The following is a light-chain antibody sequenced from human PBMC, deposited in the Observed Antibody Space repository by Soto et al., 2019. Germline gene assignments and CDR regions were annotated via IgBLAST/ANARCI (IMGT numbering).Light chain of an antibody. CDR3: QQYGRSPRT. Sequence: EIVLTQSPGTLSLSPGERATLSCRASQSVSSHYLAWYQQKAGQAPRLLIYGTSSRATGIPDRFSGSGSGTDFTLTISRLEPEDFAVYYCQQYGRSPRTFGRGTKLEI. CDR1: QSVSSHY. CDR2: GTS. V-gene: IGKV3-20*01. J-gene: IGKJ1*01.